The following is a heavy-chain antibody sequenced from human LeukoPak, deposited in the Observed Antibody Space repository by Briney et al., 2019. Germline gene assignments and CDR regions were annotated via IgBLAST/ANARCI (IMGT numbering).Heavy chain of an antibody. J-gene: IGHJ4*02. D-gene: IGHD3-9*01. V-gene: IGHV3-23*01. CDR3: AKGLINDWSALEF. Sequence: PGGSLRLSCAASGFTFSSYAMSSARQAPGKGLDWVSAISGSGGTTYYADSVRGRLTISRDNSKNTLYLQMNSLRAEDTAVYYCAKGLINDWSALEFWGQGTLVTVSS. CDR2: ISGSGGTT. CDR1: GFTFSSYA.